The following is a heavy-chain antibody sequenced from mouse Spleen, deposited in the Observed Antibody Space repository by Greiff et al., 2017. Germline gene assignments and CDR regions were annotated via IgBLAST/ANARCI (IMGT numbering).Heavy chain of an antibody. CDR3: ARNSNSNYEAWFAY. Sequence: VKLMESGPGLVQPSQSLSITCTVSGFSLTSYGVHWVRQSPGKGLEWLGVIWSDGSTDYNAAFISRLSISKDNSKSQVFFKMNSLQADDTAIYYCARNSNSNYEAWFAYWGQGTLVTVSA. CDR2: IWSDGST. CDR1: GFSLTSYG. D-gene: IGHD2-5*01. J-gene: IGHJ3*01. V-gene: IGHV2-4-1*01.